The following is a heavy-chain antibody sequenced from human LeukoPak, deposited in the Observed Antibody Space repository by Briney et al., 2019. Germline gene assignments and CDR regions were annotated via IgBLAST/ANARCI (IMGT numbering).Heavy chain of an antibody. CDR1: GFTFSSYA. CDR2: IHFSPGYT. CDR3: AKGYTAAWYDFDY. D-gene: IGHD5-12*01. V-gene: IGHV3-23*01. J-gene: IGHJ4*02. Sequence: GGSLRLSCAASGFTFSSYAMCWVRQAPGKGLEWVSHIHFSPGYTYYADSVKGRFTISRDNSKNMLYLQMNSLRAEDTAVYYCAKGYTAAWYDFDYWGQGTLVTVSS.